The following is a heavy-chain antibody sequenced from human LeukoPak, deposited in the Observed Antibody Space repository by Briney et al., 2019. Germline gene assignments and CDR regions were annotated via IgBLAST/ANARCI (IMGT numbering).Heavy chain of an antibody. CDR2: IYYSGST. D-gene: IGHD3-10*01. CDR3: ARTSQLWFGELSQPFDY. V-gene: IGHV4-59*08. Sequence: SETLSLTCTVSGGSISSYYWSWIRQPPGKGLEWIGYIYYSGSTNYNPSLKSRVTISVDTSKNQFSLKLSSVTAADTAVYYCARTSQLWFGELSQPFDYWGQGTPVTVSS. CDR1: GGSISSYY. J-gene: IGHJ4*02.